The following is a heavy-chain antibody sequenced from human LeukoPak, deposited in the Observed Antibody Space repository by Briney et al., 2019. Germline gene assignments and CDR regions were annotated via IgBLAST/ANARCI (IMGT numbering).Heavy chain of an antibody. Sequence: LSGGSLRLSCAASGFTFSSYEMNWVRQAPGKGLEWVSYISSSGSTIYYADSVKGRFTISRDNAKNSLYLQMNSLRAEDTAVYYCAELGITMIGGVWGKETTVTISS. J-gene: IGHJ6*04. D-gene: IGHD3-10*02. CDR2: ISSSGSTI. V-gene: IGHV3-48*03. CDR3: AELGITMIGGV. CDR1: GFTFSSYE.